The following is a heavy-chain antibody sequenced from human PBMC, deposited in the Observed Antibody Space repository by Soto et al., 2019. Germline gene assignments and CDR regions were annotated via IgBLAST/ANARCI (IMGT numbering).Heavy chain of an antibody. CDR3: ARTRYSGYDFDAFDI. J-gene: IGHJ3*02. V-gene: IGHV1-2*04. Sequence: VSVKVSCKASGYTFTGYYMHWVRQAPGQGLEWMGWINPNSGGTNYAQKFQGWVTMTRDTSISTAYMELSRLRSDDTAVYYCARTRYSGYDFDAFDIWGQGTMVTVSS. D-gene: IGHD5-12*01. CDR1: GYTFTGYY. CDR2: INPNSGGT.